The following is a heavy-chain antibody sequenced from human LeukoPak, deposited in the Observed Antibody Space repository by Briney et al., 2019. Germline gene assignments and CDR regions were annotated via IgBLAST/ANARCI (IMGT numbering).Heavy chain of an antibody. Sequence: PGGSLRLSCAASGFTFSNAWMSWVRQAPGNGLEWVGRIKSKTDGGTTDYAAPVKGRFTISRDDSKNTLYLQMNSLKTEDTAVYYCTSPEGFWSGYIDYYGMDVWGQGTTVTVSS. CDR3: TSPEGFWSGYIDYYGMDV. CDR1: GFTFSNAW. D-gene: IGHD3-3*01. J-gene: IGHJ6*02. V-gene: IGHV3-15*01. CDR2: IKSKTDGGTT.